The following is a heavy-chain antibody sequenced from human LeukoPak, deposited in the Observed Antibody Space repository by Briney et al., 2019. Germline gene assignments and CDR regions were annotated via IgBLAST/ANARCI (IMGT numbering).Heavy chain of an antibody. CDR3: ARDGRGSSGWYLYYFDY. J-gene: IGHJ4*02. Sequence: GGSLRLSCAASGFTFSTYWMSWVRQAPGKGLEWVSYISSSGSTIYYADSVKGRFTISRDNAKNSLYLQMNSLRAEDTAVYYCARDGRGSSGWYLYYFDYWGQGTLVTVSS. CDR1: GFTFSTYW. D-gene: IGHD6-19*01. V-gene: IGHV3-48*04. CDR2: ISSSGSTI.